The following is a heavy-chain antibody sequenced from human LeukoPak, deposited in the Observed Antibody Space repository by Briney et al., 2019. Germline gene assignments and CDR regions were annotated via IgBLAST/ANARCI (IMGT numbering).Heavy chain of an antibody. D-gene: IGHD6-19*01. J-gene: IGHJ4*02. V-gene: IGHV3-23*01. CDR1: GFTFSSYA. Sequence: GGSLRLSCAASGFTFSSYAMSWVRQAPGKGLEWVSGISGSGGSTYYVESVKGRFTISRDNSKNTLYLQMNSLRADDTAVYYCAKWGHSSGWYFASPFDYWGQGTLVTVSS. CDR3: AKWGHSSGWYFASPFDY. CDR2: ISGSGGST.